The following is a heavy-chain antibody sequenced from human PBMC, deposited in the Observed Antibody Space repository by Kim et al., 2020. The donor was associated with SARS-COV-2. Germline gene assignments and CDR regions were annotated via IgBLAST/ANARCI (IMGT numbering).Heavy chain of an antibody. CDR3: AKCSLRSMSTVTDY. V-gene: IGHV3-30*18. CDR2: ISYDGSNK. Sequence: GGSLRLSCAASGFTFSSYGMHWVRQAPGKGLKWVAVISYDGSNKYYADSVKGRFTISRDNSKNTLYLQMNSLRAEDTAVYYCAKCSLRSMSTVTDYWGQGTLVTVSS. D-gene: IGHD4-17*01. CDR1: GFTFSSYG. J-gene: IGHJ4*02.